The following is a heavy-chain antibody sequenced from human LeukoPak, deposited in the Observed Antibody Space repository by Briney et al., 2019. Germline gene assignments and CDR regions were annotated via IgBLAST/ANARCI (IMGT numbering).Heavy chain of an antibody. D-gene: IGHD5-24*01. J-gene: IGHJ5*02. Sequence: PGGSLRLSCAASGFTFSSYSMNWVRQAPGKGLEWVSYISSSSSAIYYADSVKGRFTISRDNAKNSLYLQMNSLRAEDTAVYYCARIDDYRNNWFDPWGQGTLVTVSS. V-gene: IGHV3-48*01. CDR3: ARIDDYRNNWFDP. CDR1: GFTFSSYS. CDR2: ISSSSSAI.